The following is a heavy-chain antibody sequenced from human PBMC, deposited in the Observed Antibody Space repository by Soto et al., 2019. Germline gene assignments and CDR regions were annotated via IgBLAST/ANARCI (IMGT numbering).Heavy chain of an antibody. V-gene: IGHV1-2*04. Sequence: EASVKVSCKASGYTFTGYYMHWVRQAPGQGLEWMGWINPNSGGTNYAQKFQGWVTMTRDTSISTAYMELSRLRSDDTAVYYCARGRYSSSSDFGMDVWGQGTTVTVSS. CDR3: ARGRYSSSSDFGMDV. D-gene: IGHD6-6*01. CDR2: INPNSGGT. J-gene: IGHJ6*02. CDR1: GYTFTGYY.